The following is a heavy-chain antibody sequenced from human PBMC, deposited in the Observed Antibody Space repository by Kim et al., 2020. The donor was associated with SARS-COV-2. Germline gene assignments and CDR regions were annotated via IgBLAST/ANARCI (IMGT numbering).Heavy chain of an antibody. CDR2: IYYSGST. Sequence: SETLSLTCTVSGGSISSSSYYWGWIRQPPGKGLEWIGSIYYSGSTYYNPSLKSRVTISVDTSKNQFSLKLSSVTAADTAVYYCARELYPLYYFDYWGQGTLVTVSS. CDR3: ARELYPLYYFDY. V-gene: IGHV4-39*07. J-gene: IGHJ4*02. CDR1: GGSISSSSYY.